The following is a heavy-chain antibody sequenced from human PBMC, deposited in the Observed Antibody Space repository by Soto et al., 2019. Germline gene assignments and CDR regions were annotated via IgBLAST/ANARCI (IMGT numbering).Heavy chain of an antibody. V-gene: IGHV4-34*01. CDR2: INESGST. CDR1: GGSFSGYY. J-gene: IGHJ6*03. CDR3: ARGLILWYGELSRRGDHYSYMDV. Sequence: QVQLQQWGAGLLKPSETLSLTCAVYGGSFSGYYWNWIRQPPGKGLEWIGEINESGSTKYNPSLNSRVTISVDTTKNQFSLKLSSVTAADRAVYYCARGLILWYGELSRRGDHYSYMDVWGKGTTVTVSS. D-gene: IGHD3-10*01.